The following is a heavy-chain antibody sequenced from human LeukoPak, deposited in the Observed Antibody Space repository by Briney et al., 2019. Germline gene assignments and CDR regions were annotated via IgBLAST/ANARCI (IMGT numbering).Heavy chain of an antibody. Sequence: TETLSLTCTVSGGSISSYYWSWIRQPPGKGLEWIGYIYYSGSTNYNPSLKSRVTISVDTSKNQFSLKLSSVTAADTAVYYCARAVRRVVSNWFDPWGQGTLVTVSS. J-gene: IGHJ5*02. CDR3: ARAVRRVVSNWFDP. D-gene: IGHD2-15*01. CDR2: IYYSGST. V-gene: IGHV4-59*01. CDR1: GGSISSYY.